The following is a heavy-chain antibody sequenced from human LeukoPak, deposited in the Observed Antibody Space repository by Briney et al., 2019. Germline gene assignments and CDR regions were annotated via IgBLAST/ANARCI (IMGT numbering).Heavy chain of an antibody. CDR1: GFTFSSYV. J-gene: IGHJ4*02. V-gene: IGHV3-23*01. Sequence: GGSLRLPCAASGFTFSSYVMSWVRQAPGKGLEWVSAITGSGGSTYYADSVKGRFTISRDNSKNTLYLQMNSLRAEDTAVYYCARRAGAYSHPYDYWGQGTLVTVSS. CDR2: ITGSGGST. D-gene: IGHD4/OR15-4a*01. CDR3: ARRAGAYSHPYDY.